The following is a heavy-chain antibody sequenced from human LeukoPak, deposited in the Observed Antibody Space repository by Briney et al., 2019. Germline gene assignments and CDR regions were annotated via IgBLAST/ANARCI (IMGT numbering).Heavy chain of an antibody. D-gene: IGHD3-22*01. V-gene: IGHV4-34*01. CDR2: ISHSGTT. J-gene: IGHJ4*02. Sequence: SETLSLTCAVFGGSLSGYYWSWIRQPPGKGLEWIGEISHSGTTNYNPPLKSRVTISVDTSKNQFSLKLSSVTAADTAVYYCASRSGFLWGQGTLVTISS. CDR1: GGSLSGYY. CDR3: ASRSGFL.